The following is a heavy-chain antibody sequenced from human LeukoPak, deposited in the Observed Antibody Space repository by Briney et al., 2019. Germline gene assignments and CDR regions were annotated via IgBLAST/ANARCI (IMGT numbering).Heavy chain of an antibody. CDR3: ARVPLSYSSSWYGGAFDI. CDR2: IKHDGSEK. J-gene: IGHJ3*02. V-gene: IGHV3-7*01. Sequence: GGSLRLSCAASGFTFSSYWLTWVRQAPGKGLEWVANIKHDGSEKYYVDSVKGRFTISRDNAKNSLYLQMNSLRAEDTAVYYCARVPLSYSSSWYGGAFDIWGQGTMVTVSS. D-gene: IGHD6-13*01. CDR1: GFTFSSYW.